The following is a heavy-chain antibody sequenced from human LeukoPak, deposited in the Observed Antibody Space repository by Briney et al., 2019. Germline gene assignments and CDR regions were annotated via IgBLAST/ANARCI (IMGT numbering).Heavy chain of an antibody. CDR3: TRVGSSSSFDY. D-gene: IGHD6-6*01. CDR2: IRSKAYGGTT. Sequence: PGRSLRLSCTASGFTFGDYAMSWVRQAPGKGLEWVGFIRSKAYGGTTEYAASVKCRFTISRDDSKSIAYLQMNSLKTEDTAVYYCTRVGSSSSFDYWGQGTLVTVSS. V-gene: IGHV3-49*04. CDR1: GFTFGDYA. J-gene: IGHJ4*02.